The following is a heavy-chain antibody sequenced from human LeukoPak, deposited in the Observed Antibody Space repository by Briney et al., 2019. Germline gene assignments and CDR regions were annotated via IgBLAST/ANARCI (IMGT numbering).Heavy chain of an antibody. V-gene: IGHV4-39*07. Sequence: SETLSLTCTVSGGSISSSSYYWGWIRQPPGKGLEWIGTIYYSGSTYYNPSLKSRVTISVDTSKSQFSLKLNSVTAADTAVYYCARLYCSGGGCYHFDYWGQGTLVTVSS. J-gene: IGHJ4*02. CDR2: IYYSGST. CDR1: GGSISSSSYY. D-gene: IGHD2-15*01. CDR3: ARLYCSGGGCYHFDY.